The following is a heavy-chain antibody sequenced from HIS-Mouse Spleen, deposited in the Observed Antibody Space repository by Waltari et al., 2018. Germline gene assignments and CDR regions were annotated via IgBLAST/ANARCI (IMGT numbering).Heavy chain of an antibody. CDR1: GGSISSSSYY. V-gene: IGHV4-39*07. Sequence: QLQLQDSGPGLVKPSATLSLTCTVAGGSISSSSYYGGWIRQPPGKGLEWIGSIYYSGSTYYNPSLKSRVTISVDTSKNQFSLKLSSVTAADTAVYYCARDVRANYDYWGQGTLVTVSS. J-gene: IGHJ4*02. CDR3: ARDVRANYDY. D-gene: IGHD5-12*01. CDR2: IYYSGST.